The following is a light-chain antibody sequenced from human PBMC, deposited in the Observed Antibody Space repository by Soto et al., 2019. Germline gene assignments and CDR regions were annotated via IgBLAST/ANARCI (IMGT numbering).Light chain of an antibody. CDR3: QHYGTSAL. V-gene: IGKV3-20*01. CDR2: DAS. Sequence: EIVLTQSPGTLSLSPGERATLSGRVSQSVSSSYLAWYQQKPGQAPRLLIYDASRATGIPDRFSGSGSGTDFTLTITRLEPEDFAVYYCQHYGTSALFGPGTKVDI. J-gene: IGKJ3*01. CDR1: QSVSSSY.